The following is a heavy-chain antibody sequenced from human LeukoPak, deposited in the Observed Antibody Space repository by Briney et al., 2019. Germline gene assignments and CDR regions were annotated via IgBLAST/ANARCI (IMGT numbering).Heavy chain of an antibody. Sequence: VGSLRLSCAASGITFRSYWMNWVRQAPGKGLEWVASINQDGSGKNYVDSVKGRFTVSGDNAKKYLQMNSLRAEDTAVYYCAMNWNVPPRDYWGQGTLVTVSS. V-gene: IGHV3-7*01. CDR3: AMNWNVPPRDY. D-gene: IGHD1-1*01. CDR1: GITFRSYW. J-gene: IGHJ4*02. CDR2: INQDGSGK.